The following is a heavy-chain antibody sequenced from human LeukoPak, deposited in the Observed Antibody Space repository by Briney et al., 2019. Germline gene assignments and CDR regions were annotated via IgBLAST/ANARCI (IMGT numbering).Heavy chain of an antibody. J-gene: IGHJ3*02. D-gene: IGHD6-13*01. Sequence: GGSLRLSCAASGFTFSSYSMNWVRQAPGKGLEWVSYISSSSTIYYADSVKGRFTISRDNAKNSLYLQMNSLRAEDTAVYYCARVSQQKDAFDIWGQGTMVTVSS. CDR2: ISSSSTI. CDR3: ARVSQQKDAFDI. V-gene: IGHV3-48*01. CDR1: GFTFSSYS.